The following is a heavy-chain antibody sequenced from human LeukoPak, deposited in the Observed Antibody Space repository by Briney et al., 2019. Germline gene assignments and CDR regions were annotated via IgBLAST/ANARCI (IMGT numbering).Heavy chain of an antibody. J-gene: IGHJ4*02. CDR2: ISYSGST. D-gene: IGHD6-6*01. V-gene: IGHV4-59*01. Sequence: SETQSLTCSVSGGSINVYYWNWIRQSPGKGLEWIGSISYSGSTNYNPSLKSRVTISMDTSKNRFSLKVSSVIAADTAMYYCARGGSRSYTSSTLDYWGQGTLVTVSS. CDR3: ARGGSRSYTSSTLDY. CDR1: GGSINVYY.